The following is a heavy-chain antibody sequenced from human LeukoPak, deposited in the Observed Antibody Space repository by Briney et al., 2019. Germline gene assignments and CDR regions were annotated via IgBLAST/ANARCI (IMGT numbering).Heavy chain of an antibody. CDR1: GYTFTSYG. CDR2: ISAYNGNT. Sequence: ASVKVSCKASGYTFTSYGISWVRQAPGQGLEWMGWISAYNGNTNYAQKLQGRVTMTTDTSTSTAYMELRSLRSDDTAVYYCARDRAPYSSGLFDYWGQGTLVTVSS. J-gene: IGHJ4*02. V-gene: IGHV1-18*01. D-gene: IGHD6-19*01. CDR3: ARDRAPYSSGLFDY.